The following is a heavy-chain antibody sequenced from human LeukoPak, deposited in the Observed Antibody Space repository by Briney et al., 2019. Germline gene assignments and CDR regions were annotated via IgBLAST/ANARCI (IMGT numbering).Heavy chain of an antibody. CDR3: ARCTASCYANAFDV. Sequence: GESLRLPCAASGFTFSSYAMSWVRQAPGKGLEWVSAINGGGDATEYADSVKGRSTISRDNSKNTLYLQMNSLRPGDTAVYYCARCTASCYANAFDVWGQGTLLTVSS. V-gene: IGHV3-23*01. CDR2: INGGGDAT. J-gene: IGHJ3*01. D-gene: IGHD2-2*01. CDR1: GFTFSSYA.